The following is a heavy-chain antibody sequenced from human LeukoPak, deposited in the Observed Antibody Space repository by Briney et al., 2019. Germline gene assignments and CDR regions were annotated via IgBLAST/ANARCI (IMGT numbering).Heavy chain of an antibody. CDR2: IYYSGST. J-gene: IGHJ6*02. D-gene: IGHD6-6*01. CDR3: ARVASYSSSPYYYYGMDV. CDR1: DGSISSYY. V-gene: IGHV4-59*01. Sequence: SETLSLTCTVSDGSISSYYWSWIRQPPGKGLEWIGYIYYSGSTNYNPSLKSRVTISVDTSKNQFSLKLSSVTAADTAVYYCARVASYSSSPYYYYGMDVWGQGTTVTVSS.